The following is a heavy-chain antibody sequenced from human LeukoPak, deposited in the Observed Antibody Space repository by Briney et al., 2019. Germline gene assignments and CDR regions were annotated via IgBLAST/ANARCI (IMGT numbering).Heavy chain of an antibody. J-gene: IGHJ1*01. CDR1: GFTLSSYS. CDR3: ANDDSSGYYFVLADHLYFQH. Sequence: TGGSLRLSCAAPGFTLSSYSMKWVRQAPGEGLEWGSAICGSGGSTYYADSVKGRFTISRDNSKNTLYLQMNSLRAEDTAVYYCANDDSSGYYFVLADHLYFQHWGQGTLVTVSS. CDR2: ICGSGGST. V-gene: IGHV3-23*01. D-gene: IGHD3-22*01.